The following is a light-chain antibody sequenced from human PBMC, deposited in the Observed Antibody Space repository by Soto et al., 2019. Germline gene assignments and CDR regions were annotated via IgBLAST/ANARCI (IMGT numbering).Light chain of an antibody. V-gene: IGKV3-20*01. Sequence: IVFTHSPGTRASPPGERATLAFSATQTVFSNYIGWYQQKPGQAPRRLIFGASIRATGIPDRFSGSGSGTDFTLTISGLEPEDFAVYYCQKYGRSPSKFGQGTKVDIK. CDR3: QKYGRSPSK. CDR1: QTVFSNY. CDR2: GAS. J-gene: IGKJ1*01.